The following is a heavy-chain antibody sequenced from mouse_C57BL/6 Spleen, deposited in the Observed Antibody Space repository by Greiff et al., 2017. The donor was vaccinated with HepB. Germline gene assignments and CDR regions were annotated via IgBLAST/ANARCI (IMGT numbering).Heavy chain of an antibody. CDR1: GYTFTSYW. J-gene: IGHJ1*03. D-gene: IGHD1-1*01. Sequence: EVQLQQSGTVLARPGASVKMSCKTSGYTFTSYWMHWVHQRPGQGLEWIGAIYPGNSDTSYNQKFKGKAKLTAVTSASTAYMELSSLTNEDSAVYYCTRSAVYLGGYFDVWGTGTTVTVSS. V-gene: IGHV1-5*01. CDR2: IYPGNSDT. CDR3: TRSAVYLGGYFDV.